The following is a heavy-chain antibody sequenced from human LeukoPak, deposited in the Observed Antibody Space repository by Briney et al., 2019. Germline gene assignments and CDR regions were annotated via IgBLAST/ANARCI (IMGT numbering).Heavy chain of an antibody. CDR2: IGSSGSYI. D-gene: IGHD3-22*01. J-gene: IGHJ3*02. Sequence: GGSLRLSCEVSGFTFSSYHMNWVRQAPGKGLEWVSSIGSSGSYIYYADSLTGRFTISRDNAKNSLYLQMNSLRAEDTAVYYCARDTYYYDSSGYSDAFDIWGQGTMVTVSS. V-gene: IGHV3-21*01. CDR1: GFTFSSYH. CDR3: ARDTYYYDSSGYSDAFDI.